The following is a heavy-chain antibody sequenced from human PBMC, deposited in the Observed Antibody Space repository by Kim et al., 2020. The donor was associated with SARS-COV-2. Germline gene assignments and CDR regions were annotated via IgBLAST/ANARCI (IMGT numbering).Heavy chain of an antibody. CDR1: GFTFSIYG. J-gene: IGHJ6*02. CDR2: IDQDGLHK. CDR3: SSGSNGATDV. V-gene: IGHV3-7*01. Sequence: GGSLRLSCAASGFTFSIYGMNWVRQAPSKGLEWVANIDQDGLHKYYVDSVKGRFTVSRDNAKNSLFLQMNSLRAEDTAVYYCSSGSNGATDVGGHWTT. D-gene: IGHD2-15*01.